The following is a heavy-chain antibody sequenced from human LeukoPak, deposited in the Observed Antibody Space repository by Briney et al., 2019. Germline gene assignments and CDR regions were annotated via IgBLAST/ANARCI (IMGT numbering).Heavy chain of an antibody. D-gene: IGHD5-24*01. CDR1: GYTFSSYS. CDR2: LDKSGRDK. Sequence: PGGSLRLSCAASGYTFSSYSMNWVRQAPGKGLEWVSSLDKSGRDKYYADSVKGRFTISRDNAKNSLYLQMNSLRAEDTAVYYCARPRRDGYNYFDYWGQGTLVTVSS. V-gene: IGHV3-21*01. CDR3: ARPRRDGYNYFDY. J-gene: IGHJ4*02.